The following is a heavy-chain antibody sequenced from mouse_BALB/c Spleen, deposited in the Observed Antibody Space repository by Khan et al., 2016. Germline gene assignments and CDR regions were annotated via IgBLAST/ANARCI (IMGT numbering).Heavy chain of an antibody. Sequence: QIQLVQSGPELKKPGETVKISCKASGYTFTNYGMNWVKQAPGKGLKWMGWINTYTGEPTYADDFKGRFAFSLETSASTADLQINHLKNEDSVTYVCDRVGGGAHYFDYWGQGTTLTVSS. J-gene: IGHJ2*01. CDR1: GYTFTNYG. CDR3: DRVGGGAHYFDY. CDR2: INTYTGEP. V-gene: IGHV9-3-1*01. D-gene: IGHD3-1*01.